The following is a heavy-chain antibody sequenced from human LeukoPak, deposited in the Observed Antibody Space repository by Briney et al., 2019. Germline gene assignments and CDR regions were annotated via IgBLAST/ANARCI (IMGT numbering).Heavy chain of an antibody. CDR1: GGTFSSYA. V-gene: IGHV1-69*01. CDR2: IIPIFGTA. Sequence: EASVKVSCKASGGTFSSYAISWVRQAPGQGLEWMGGIIPIFGTANYAQKFQGRVTITADESTSTAYMELSSLRSEDTAVYYCARSEQTGTDYYYMDVWGKGTTVTVSS. CDR3: ARSEQTGTDYYYMDV. D-gene: IGHD1-7*01. J-gene: IGHJ6*03.